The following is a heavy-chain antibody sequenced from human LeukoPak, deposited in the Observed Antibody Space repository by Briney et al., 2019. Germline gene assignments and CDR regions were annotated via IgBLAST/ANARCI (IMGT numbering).Heavy chain of an antibody. CDR3: ARVGDSSGYYYGGNWFDP. V-gene: IGHV1-2*02. CDR2: INPNSGGT. J-gene: IGHJ5*02. CDR1: GYTFTGYY. Sequence: ASVKVSCKASGYTFTGYYMHWVRQAPGQVLEWKGWINPNSGGTNYAQKFQGRVTMTRDTSISTAYMELSRLRSDDTAVYYCARVGDSSGYYYGGNWFDPWGQGTLVTVSS. D-gene: IGHD3-22*01.